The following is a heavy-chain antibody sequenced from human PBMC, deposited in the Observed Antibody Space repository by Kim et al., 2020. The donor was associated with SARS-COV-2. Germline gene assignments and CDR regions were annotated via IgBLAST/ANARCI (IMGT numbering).Heavy chain of an antibody. CDR1: GFTFSIFT. Sequence: GGSLRLSCSASGFTFSIFTMHWVRQAPGKGLESVSAISSNGGSTNYADSVKGRFTISRDNSKNTLYLQMSSLRAEDTAVYYCVKGHGYSYGPDVFDIWG. CDR2: ISSNGGST. D-gene: IGHD5-18*01. J-gene: IGHJ3*02. V-gene: IGHV3-64D*09. CDR3: VKGHGYSYGPDVFDI.